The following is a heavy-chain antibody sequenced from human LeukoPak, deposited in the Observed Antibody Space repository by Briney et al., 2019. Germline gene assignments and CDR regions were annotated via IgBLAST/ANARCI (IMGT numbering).Heavy chain of an antibody. J-gene: IGHJ6*03. Sequence: GGSLRLSCAASGFTFSSYGMHWVRQAPGKGLEWVAVIWYDGSNKYYADSVKGRFTISRDNSKNTLYLQMNSLRAEDTAVYYCSKAFGFSGMTVVVTRPMDVWGKGTTVTVSS. V-gene: IGHV3-33*06. D-gene: IGHD4-23*01. CDR2: IWYDGSNK. CDR3: SKAFGFSGMTVVVTRPMDV. CDR1: GFTFSSYG.